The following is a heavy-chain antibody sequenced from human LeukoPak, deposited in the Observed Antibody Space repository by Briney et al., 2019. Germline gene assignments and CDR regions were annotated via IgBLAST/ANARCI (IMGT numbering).Heavy chain of an antibody. D-gene: IGHD6-19*01. CDR1: GSSISSYY. J-gene: IGHJ6*02. Sequence: SETLSLTCTVSGSSISSYYWSWIRQPPGKGLEWIGYIYYSGSTNYNPSLKSRVTISVDTSKNQFSLKLSSVTAADTAVYYCARDSSDGGSGWPGGYYYYGMDVWGQGTTVTVSS. V-gene: IGHV4-59*01. CDR2: IYYSGST. CDR3: ARDSSDGGSGWPGGYYYYGMDV.